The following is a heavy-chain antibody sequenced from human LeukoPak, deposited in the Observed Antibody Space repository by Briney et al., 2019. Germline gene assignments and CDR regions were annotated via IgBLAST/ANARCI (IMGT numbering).Heavy chain of an antibody. J-gene: IGHJ4*02. CDR1: GFTFSSYS. Sequence: GGSLRLSCAASGFTFSSYSMNWVRHAPGKGLEWVSSISSSSSYIYYADSVKGRFTISRDNAKNSLYLQMNSLRAEDTAVYYCATPGGGIAVAGLDYWGQGTLVTVSS. CDR3: ATPGGGIAVAGLDY. CDR2: ISSSSSYI. D-gene: IGHD6-19*01. V-gene: IGHV3-21*01.